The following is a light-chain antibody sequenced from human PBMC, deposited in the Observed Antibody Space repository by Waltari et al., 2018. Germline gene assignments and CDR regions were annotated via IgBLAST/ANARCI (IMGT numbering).Light chain of an antibody. V-gene: IGLV2-14*01. Sequence: QSALTQPASVSGSPGQSIAISCTGTTSDIGYNKFVSWYQQNPGKAPKRIIYDVPGRPSAGSDRFSGSKSGTTASLTISGLQAEDEADYYCSSYTSSRTLIFGGGTKVTV. CDR3: SSYTSSRTLI. CDR2: DVP. J-gene: IGLJ2*01. CDR1: TSDIGYNKF.